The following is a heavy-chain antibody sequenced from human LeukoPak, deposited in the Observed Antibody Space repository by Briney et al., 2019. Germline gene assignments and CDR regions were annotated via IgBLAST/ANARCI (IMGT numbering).Heavy chain of an antibody. V-gene: IGHV1-69*05. Sequence: SVKVSCKASGGTFSSYAISWVRQAPGQGLEWMGRIIPIFGTANYAQTFQGRVTMTRDTSTSTVYMELSSLRSEDTAVYYCARGPNQPWLQLTWFDPWGQGTLVTVSS. CDR2: IIPIFGTA. J-gene: IGHJ5*02. CDR1: GGTFSSYA. CDR3: ARGPNQPWLQLTWFDP. D-gene: IGHD5-24*01.